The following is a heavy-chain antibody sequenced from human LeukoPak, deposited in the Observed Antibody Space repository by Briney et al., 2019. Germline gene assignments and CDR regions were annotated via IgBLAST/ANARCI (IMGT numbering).Heavy chain of an antibody. D-gene: IGHD3-9*01. J-gene: IGHJ6*02. V-gene: IGHV3-7*01. Sequence: GESLRLSCAASGFTFSSYWMSWVRQAPGKGLEWVANIKQDGSEKYYVDSVKGRFTISRDNAKNSLYLQMNSLRAEDTAVYYCARDLRYFDWLQYYYYYGMDVWGQGTTVTVSS. CDR3: ARDLRYFDWLQYYYYYGMDV. CDR1: GFTFSSYW. CDR2: IKQDGSEK.